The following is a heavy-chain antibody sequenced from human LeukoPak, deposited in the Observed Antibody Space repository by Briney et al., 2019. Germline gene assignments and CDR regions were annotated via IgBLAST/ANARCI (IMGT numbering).Heavy chain of an antibody. V-gene: IGHV3-23*01. CDR3: AKDQADCSRSSCYERGFDF. Sequence: GGTLRLSCAASGFTFSSYGMSWVRQAPGKGLEWVSAISGSGDTTYYADSVKGRFTISRDNSKNTLYLQMTSLRAEDSAVYYCAKDQADCSRSSCYERGFDFWGQGTLVTVS. D-gene: IGHD2-2*01. J-gene: IGHJ4*02. CDR1: GFTFSSYG. CDR2: ISGSGDTT.